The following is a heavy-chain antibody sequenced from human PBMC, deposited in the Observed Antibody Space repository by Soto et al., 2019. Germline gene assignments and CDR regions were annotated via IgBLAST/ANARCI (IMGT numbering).Heavy chain of an antibody. J-gene: IGHJ4*02. V-gene: IGHV3-66*01. CDR3: ARDLGVRDGDYGRTEDY. D-gene: IGHD4-17*01. CDR1: GFTVSSNY. Sequence: GGSLRLSCAASGFTVSSNYMSWVRQAPGKGLEWVSVIYSGGSTYYADSVKGRFTISRDNSKNTLYLQMNSLRAEDTAVYYCARDLGVRDGDYGRTEDYWGQGTLVTVSS. CDR2: IYSGGST.